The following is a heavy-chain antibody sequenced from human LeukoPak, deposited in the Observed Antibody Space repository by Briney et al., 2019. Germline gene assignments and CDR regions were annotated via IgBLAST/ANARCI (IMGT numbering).Heavy chain of an antibody. CDR1: GGSFSGYY. D-gene: IGHD5-18*01. V-gene: IGHV4-34*01. Sequence: SETLSLTCAVYGGSFSGYYWSWIRQPPGKGLEWIGEINHSGSTNYNPSLKSRVTISVDTSKNQFSLKLSSVTAADTAVYYCARSRSKPYSYGLRVDYWGQGTLVTVSS. J-gene: IGHJ4*02. CDR2: INHSGST. CDR3: ARSRSKPYSYGLRVDY.